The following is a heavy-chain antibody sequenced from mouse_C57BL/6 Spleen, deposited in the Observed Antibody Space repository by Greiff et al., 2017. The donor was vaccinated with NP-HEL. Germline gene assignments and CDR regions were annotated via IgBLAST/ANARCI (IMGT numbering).Heavy chain of an antibody. D-gene: IGHD1-1*01. CDR3: AAGYYGSSYDAMDY. J-gene: IGHJ4*01. Sequence: EVKVEESGPGLVKPSQSLSLTCSVTGYSITSGYYWNWIRQFPGNKLEWMGYISYDGSNNYNPSLKNRISITRDTSKNQFFLKLNSVTTEDTATYYCAAGYYGSSYDAMDYWGQGTSVTVSS. CDR1: GYSITSGYY. CDR2: ISYDGSN. V-gene: IGHV3-6*01.